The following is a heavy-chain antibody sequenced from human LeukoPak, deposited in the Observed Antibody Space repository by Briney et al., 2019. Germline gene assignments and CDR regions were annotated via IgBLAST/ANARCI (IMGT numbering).Heavy chain of an antibody. J-gene: IGHJ4*02. V-gene: IGHV4-61*02. Sequence: PSETLSLTCTVSGGSISSGSYYWSWLRQPAGKGLEWIGRIYTSGSTNYNPSLKSRVTISVDTSKNQFSLKLSSVTAADTAVYYCARVEWFGELSYWGQGTLVTVSS. CDR2: IYTSGST. CDR3: ARVEWFGELSY. D-gene: IGHD3-10*01. CDR1: GGSISSGSYY.